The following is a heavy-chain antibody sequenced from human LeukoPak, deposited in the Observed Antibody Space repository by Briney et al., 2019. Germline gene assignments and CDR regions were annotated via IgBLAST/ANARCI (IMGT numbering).Heavy chain of an antibody. CDR3: ARLSYDAGTHYTCYEY. CDR1: GGSISSSRYY. Sequence: ETLSLTCTVSGGSISSSRYYWGWIRQPPGTGLEWVANIKEDGSAKYYVDSVKGRFTISRDNAKNSVYLQMNSLRADDTAVYYCARLSYDAGTHYTCYEYWGQGTLVTVSS. V-gene: IGHV3-7*01. D-gene: IGHD3-10*01. J-gene: IGHJ4*02. CDR2: IKEDGSAK.